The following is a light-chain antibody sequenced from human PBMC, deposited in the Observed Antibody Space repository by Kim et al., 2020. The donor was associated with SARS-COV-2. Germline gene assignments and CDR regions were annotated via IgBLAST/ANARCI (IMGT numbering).Light chain of an antibody. V-gene: IGLV1-44*01. Sequence: QSVLTQPPSVSGTPGQRVTISCSGSSSNIGSNTVNWYQQLPGTAPKLLIHTNNDRPSGVPDRFSGSKSGTSASLAISGLQSEDEADYSCAAWDGSLNAYVFGTGTKVTVL. CDR1: SSNIGSNT. J-gene: IGLJ1*01. CDR3: AAWDGSLNAYV. CDR2: TNN.